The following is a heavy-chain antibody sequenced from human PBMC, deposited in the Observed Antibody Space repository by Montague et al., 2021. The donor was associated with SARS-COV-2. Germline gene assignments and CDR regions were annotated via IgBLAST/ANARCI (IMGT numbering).Heavy chain of an antibody. V-gene: IGHV3-48*04. D-gene: IGHD3-3*01. CDR3: ARHDSWSDYLMSTFYGMDV. J-gene: IGHJ6*02. CDR2: ISGSSGTI. CDR1: GFTFSTCS. Sequence: SLRLSCAATGFTFSTCSMNWVRQAPGKGLEWISYISGSSGTIYYADSVKGRFTISRDNARDSLSLQMNSLRADDTAVYYCARHDSWSDYLMSTFYGMDVWGQGTTVIVSS.